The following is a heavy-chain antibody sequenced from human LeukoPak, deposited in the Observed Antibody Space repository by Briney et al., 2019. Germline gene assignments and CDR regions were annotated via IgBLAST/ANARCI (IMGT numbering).Heavy chain of an antibody. D-gene: IGHD3-9*01. J-gene: IGHJ4*02. CDR2: IYYSGST. Sequence: SETLSLTCAVYGGSFSGYYWSWIRQPPGKGLEWIGYIYYSGSTNYNPSLKSRVTISVDTSKNQFSLKLSSVAAADTAVYYCARMYYDILTGRRYYFDYWGQGTLVTVSS. CDR3: ARMYYDILTGRRYYFDY. V-gene: IGHV4-59*01. CDR1: GGSFSGYY.